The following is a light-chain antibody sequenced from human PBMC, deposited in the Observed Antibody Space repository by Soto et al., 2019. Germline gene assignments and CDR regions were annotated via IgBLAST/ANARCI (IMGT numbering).Light chain of an antibody. CDR1: SSDVGGYNY. Sequence: QTALNEPASLAVSPGESVTISCTGTSSDVGGYNYVSWYQHHPGKAPELMIFEVSNRPSGVSHRFSGSKSGNTASLTISGLQTEDEGDYYCSSDTSSSTRVFGTGTKVTVL. CDR3: SSDTSSSTRV. CDR2: EVS. V-gene: IGLV2-14*01. J-gene: IGLJ1*01.